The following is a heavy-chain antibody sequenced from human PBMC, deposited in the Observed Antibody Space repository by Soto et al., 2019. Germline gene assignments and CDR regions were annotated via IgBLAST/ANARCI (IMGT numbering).Heavy chain of an antibody. Sequence: QVQLVESGGGVVQPGRSLRLSCAASGFTFSSYGMHWVRQAPGKGLEWVAVISYDGSNKYYADSVKGRFTISRDNSKNTLYLQMNSLRVEDTAVYYCAKVLRGWYYFDYWGQGTLVTVSS. CDR3: AKVLRGWYYFDY. J-gene: IGHJ4*02. CDR2: ISYDGSNK. V-gene: IGHV3-30*18. D-gene: IGHD6-19*01. CDR1: GFTFSSYG.